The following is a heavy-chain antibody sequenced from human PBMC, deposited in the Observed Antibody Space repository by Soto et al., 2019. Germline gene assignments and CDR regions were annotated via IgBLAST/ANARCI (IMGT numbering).Heavy chain of an antibody. CDR1: GYTFTSYA. Sequence: QVQLVQSGAEVKKPGASVKVSCKASGYTFTSYAMHWVRQAPGQRLEWMGWINAGSGNTNYSQKFQGRGTITRDTSASTAYMELSSLRSEDTAVYYCARDCSYYDFWSGYYLGYFDLCGRGTLVTVSS. CDR3: ARDCSYYDFWSGYYLGYFDL. J-gene: IGHJ2*01. V-gene: IGHV1-3*01. CDR2: INAGSGNT. D-gene: IGHD3-3*01.